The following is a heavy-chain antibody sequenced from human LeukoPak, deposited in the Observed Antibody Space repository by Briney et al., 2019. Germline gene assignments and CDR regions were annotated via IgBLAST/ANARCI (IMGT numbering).Heavy chain of an antibody. J-gene: IGHJ3*02. D-gene: IGHD3-22*01. CDR1: GFTFSSYA. CDR2: ISGSGGST. V-gene: IGHV3-23*01. Sequence: TGGSPRLSCAASGFTFSSYAMSWVRQAPGKGLEWVSAISGSGGSTYYADSVKGRSTISRDNSKNTLYLQMNSLRAEDTAVYYCAKSHYYDSSGYYPNDAFDIWGQGTMVTVSS. CDR3: AKSHYYDSSGYYPNDAFDI.